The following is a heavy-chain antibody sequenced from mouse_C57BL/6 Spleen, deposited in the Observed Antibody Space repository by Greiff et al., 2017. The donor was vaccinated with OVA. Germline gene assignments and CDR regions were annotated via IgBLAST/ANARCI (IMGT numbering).Heavy chain of an antibody. J-gene: IGHJ3*01. CDR2: IDPEDGDT. V-gene: IGHV14-1*01. CDR3: TTAYYYGSSSWFAY. CDR1: GFNIKDYY. Sequence: VQLQQSGAELVRPGASVKLSCTASGFNIKDYYMHWVKQRPEQGLEWIGRIDPEDGDTEYAPKFQGKATMTADTSSNTAYLQLSSLTSEDTAVYYCTTAYYYGSSSWFAYWGQGTLVTVSA. D-gene: IGHD1-1*01.